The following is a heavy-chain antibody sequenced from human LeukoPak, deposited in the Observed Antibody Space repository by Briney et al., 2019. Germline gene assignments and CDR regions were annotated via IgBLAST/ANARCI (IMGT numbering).Heavy chain of an antibody. J-gene: IGHJ6*03. D-gene: IGHD1-26*01. CDR3: VRVRSGYYYYMDV. Sequence: AESLSLTCSVSGGSISSYYWSWIRQPPGKGLEWIGYIYYSGSTNYDASLKSRVTISVDTSKNQFSLKLSSVTAADTAAYYCVRVRSGYYYYMDVWGKGTTVTISS. CDR2: IYYSGST. V-gene: IGHV4-59*01. CDR1: GGSISSYY.